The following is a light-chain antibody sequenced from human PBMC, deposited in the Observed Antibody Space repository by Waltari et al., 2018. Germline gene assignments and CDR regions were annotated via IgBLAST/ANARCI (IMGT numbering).Light chain of an antibody. CDR2: SND. CDR1: SSNIGSNH. CDR3: GAWDDSLSGHYV. Sequence: QSVLTQPPSASGTPGQRVTISCSGSSSNIGSNHVYWYQQLPGMAPTLLISSNDQRPSGVPDRFSGSKSGSSASLAISGLRSEDEADYYCGAWDDSLSGHYVFGTGTKVTVL. J-gene: IGLJ1*01. V-gene: IGLV1-47*02.